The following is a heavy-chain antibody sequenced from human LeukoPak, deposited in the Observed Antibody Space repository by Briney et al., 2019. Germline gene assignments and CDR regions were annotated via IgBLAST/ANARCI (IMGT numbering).Heavy chain of an antibody. Sequence: GGSLRLSCAESGFTFSSYGMHWVRQAPGKGLEWVAFIRYDGSNKYYADSVKGRFTISRDNSKNTLYLQMNSLRAEDTAVYYCAKDRYYGSGSYYRIYYFDYWGQGTLVTVSS. CDR3: AKDRYYGSGSYYRIYYFDY. CDR1: GFTFSSYG. D-gene: IGHD3-10*01. J-gene: IGHJ4*02. CDR2: IRYDGSNK. V-gene: IGHV3-30*02.